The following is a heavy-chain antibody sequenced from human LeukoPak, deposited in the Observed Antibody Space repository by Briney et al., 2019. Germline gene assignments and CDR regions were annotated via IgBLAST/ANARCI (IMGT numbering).Heavy chain of an antibody. V-gene: IGHV4-59*01. CDR2: IYYSGST. D-gene: IGHD5-24*01. J-gene: IGHJ4*02. Sequence: SETLSLTCTVSGGSISSYYWSWIRQPPGKGLEWIGYIYYSGSTNYNPSLKSRVTISVDTSKKQFSLKLSSVTAADTAVYYCARADGYNSEFDYWGQGTLVTVSS. CDR3: ARADGYNSEFDY. CDR1: GGSISSYY.